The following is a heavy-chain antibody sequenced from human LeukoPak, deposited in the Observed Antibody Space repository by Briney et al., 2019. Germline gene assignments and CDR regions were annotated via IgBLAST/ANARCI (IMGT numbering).Heavy chain of an antibody. J-gene: IGHJ4*02. CDR3: ARVPGGLEWADLDY. V-gene: IGHV3-21*01. Sequence: GGSLRLSCAASGFSFSSYTMNWVRQAPGKGLEWVSCISSSSSDMSYAGSVKGRFTISRDNAKNSLYLQMNSLRAEDTAVYYCARVPGGLEWADLDYWGQGTLVTVSS. CDR2: ISSSSSDM. CDR1: GFSFSSYT. D-gene: IGHD3-3*01.